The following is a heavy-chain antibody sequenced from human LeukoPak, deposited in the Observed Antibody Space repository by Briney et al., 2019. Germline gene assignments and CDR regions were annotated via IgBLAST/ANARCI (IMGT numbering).Heavy chain of an antibody. CDR3: ATWVTSGYYALDV. D-gene: IGHD2-21*02. CDR2: IYGSGTT. CDR1: GGSISFYY. Sequence: ASETLSLTCTVSGGSISFYYWSWIRQRPGKGLEWIGYIYGSGTTNYNPSVKSRVTISVDTSKTQFSLKLSSVTAADTAVYYCATWVTSGYYALDVWGQGTTVIVSS. J-gene: IGHJ6*02. V-gene: IGHV4-59*01.